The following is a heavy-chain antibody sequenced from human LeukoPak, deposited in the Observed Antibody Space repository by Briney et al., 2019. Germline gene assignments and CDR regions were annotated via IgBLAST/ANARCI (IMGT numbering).Heavy chain of an antibody. D-gene: IGHD2-21*02. V-gene: IGHV3-30*02. CDR1: GFTFTYYG. CDR2: VRSDGSDK. Sequence: GGSLRLSCGASGFTFTYYGMHWVRQAPGKGLEWVTFVRSDGSDKYYADSVKGRFTFSRDNSKNTVYLQMNSLRPEDTAVYYCVRGRDWAFDYWGQGSLVTVSS. CDR3: VRGRDWAFDY. J-gene: IGHJ4*02.